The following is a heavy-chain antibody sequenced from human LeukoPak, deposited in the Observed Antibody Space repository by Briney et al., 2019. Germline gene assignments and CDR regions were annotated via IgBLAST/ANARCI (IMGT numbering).Heavy chain of an antibody. V-gene: IGHV1-2*02. CDR3: ARDAGYCSGGSCYSDY. J-gene: IGHJ4*02. CDR1: GYTFTGYY. CDR2: INPNSGGT. Sequence: ASVKVSCKASGYTFTGYYMHWVRQAPGQGLEWMGWINPNSGGTNYAQKFQGRVTMTRDTSISTAYMELSRLRSDDTAVYYCARDAGYCSGGSCYSDYWGQGTLVTVS. D-gene: IGHD2-15*01.